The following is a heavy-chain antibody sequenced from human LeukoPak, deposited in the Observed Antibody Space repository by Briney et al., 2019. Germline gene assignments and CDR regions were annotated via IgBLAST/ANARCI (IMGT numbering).Heavy chain of an antibody. Sequence: GGSLRLSCAASGFTFSSYWMHWVRQAPGKGLVWVSRINTDGSSTSYADSVKGRFTISRDNAKNTLYLQMNSLRAEDTAVYYCAKDRGRIAAAGTVGSWGQGTLVTVSS. CDR2: INTDGSST. D-gene: IGHD6-13*01. V-gene: IGHV3-74*01. CDR3: AKDRGRIAAAGTVGS. CDR1: GFTFSSYW. J-gene: IGHJ4*02.